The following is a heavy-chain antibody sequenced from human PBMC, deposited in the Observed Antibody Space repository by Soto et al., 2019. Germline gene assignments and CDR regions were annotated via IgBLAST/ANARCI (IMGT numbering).Heavy chain of an antibody. CDR1: GFTFSGFA. CDR2: IGGSDGST. Sequence: EVQLLESGGGLVQPGGSLRLSCVTSGFTFSGFAMTWVRQAPGKGLEWVSGIGGSDGSTSDADSVKGRFAISRDTSKNTFDLQMSSSRVEDSAIYYCAKSRYFDFPGTFDYWGQGTQVTVSS. D-gene: IGHD3-9*01. V-gene: IGHV3-23*01. CDR3: AKSRYFDFPGTFDY. J-gene: IGHJ4*02.